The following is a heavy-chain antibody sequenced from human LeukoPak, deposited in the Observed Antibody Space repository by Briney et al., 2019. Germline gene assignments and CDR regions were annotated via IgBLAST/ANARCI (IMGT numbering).Heavy chain of an antibody. Sequence: SQTLSLTCTVSGGSISSGGYYWSWIRQPPGKGLEWIGYIYYSGSTNYNPSLKSRVTISVDTSKNQFSLKLSSVTAANTAVYYCARDYYGSGRVYYGMDVWGQGTTVTVSS. CDR2: IYYSGST. V-gene: IGHV4-61*08. D-gene: IGHD3-10*01. CDR1: GGSISSGGYY. CDR3: ARDYYGSGRVYYGMDV. J-gene: IGHJ6*02.